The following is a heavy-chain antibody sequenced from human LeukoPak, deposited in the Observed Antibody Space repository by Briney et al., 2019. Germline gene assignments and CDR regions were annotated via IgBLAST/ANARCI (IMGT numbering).Heavy chain of an antibody. CDR1: GFTFSSYA. CDR3: AKGDVFMITFGGVILDY. V-gene: IGHV3-23*01. D-gene: IGHD3-16*02. Sequence: LTGGSLRLSCAASGFTFSSYAMSWVRQAPGKGLEWVSAISGSGGSTYYADSVKGRFTISRDNSKNTLYLQMNSLRAEDTAVYYCAKGDVFMITFGGVILDYWGQGTLVTVSS. CDR2: ISGSGGST. J-gene: IGHJ4*02.